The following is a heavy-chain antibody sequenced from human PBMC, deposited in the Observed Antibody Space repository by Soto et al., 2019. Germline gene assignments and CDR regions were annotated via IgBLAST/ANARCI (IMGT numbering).Heavy chain of an antibody. J-gene: IGHJ5*02. V-gene: IGHV4-59*01. CDR3: TRGPPRVQWFDP. CDR2: IYYSGST. Sequence: TSETLSLTCTVSGGSISSYYWSWIRQPPGKGLEWIGYIYYSGSTNYNPSLKSRVTISVDTSRNQFSLKLSSVTAADTAVYYCTRGPPRVQWFDPWGLGTLVTVSS. CDR1: GGSISSYY.